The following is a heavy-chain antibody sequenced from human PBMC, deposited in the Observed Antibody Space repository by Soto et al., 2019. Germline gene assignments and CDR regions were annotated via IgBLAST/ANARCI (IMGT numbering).Heavy chain of an antibody. D-gene: IGHD6-19*01. V-gene: IGHV3-23*01. J-gene: IGHJ4*02. CDR3: AKANTGYSSGWSYYFDY. Sequence: QPGGSLRLSCAASGFTFSSYAMSWVRQAPGKGLEWVSAIGGSGDSTYYADSVKGRFTISRDNSKNTLYLQMNSLRAEDTAVYYCAKANTGYSSGWSYYFDYWGQGTLVPVSS. CDR1: GFTFSSYA. CDR2: IGGSGDST.